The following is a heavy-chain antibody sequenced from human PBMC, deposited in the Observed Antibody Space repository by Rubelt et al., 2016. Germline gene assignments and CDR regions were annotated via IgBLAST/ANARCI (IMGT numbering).Heavy chain of an antibody. V-gene: IGHV4-34*01. D-gene: IGHD2-2*01. J-gene: IGHJ6*02. CDR2: GST. Sequence: GSTNYNPSLKSRVTISVDTSKNQFSLKLSSVTAADTAVYYCARGRGVPAAVRDDYYYYGMDVWGQGTTVTVSS. CDR3: ARGRGVPAAVRDDYYYYGMDV.